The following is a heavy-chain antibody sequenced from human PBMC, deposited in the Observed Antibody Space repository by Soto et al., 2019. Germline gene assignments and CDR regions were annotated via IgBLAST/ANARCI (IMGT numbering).Heavy chain of an antibody. V-gene: IGHV4-59*08. CDR3: ARSYYDSTGFAVDP. CDR2: MYFGGSF. Sequence: ASENLSLPCNVSGASPSPGYWSWFRQPPGKGLEWIGFMYFGGSFNYNPSLTSRATISVETSKNQFSMKLTSVTASDTAVYYCARSYYDSTGFAVDPWGQGTLVTVSS. J-gene: IGHJ5*02. D-gene: IGHD3-22*01. CDR1: GASPSPGY.